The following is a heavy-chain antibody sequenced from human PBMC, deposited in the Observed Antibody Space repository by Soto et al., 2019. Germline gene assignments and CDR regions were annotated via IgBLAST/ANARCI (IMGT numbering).Heavy chain of an antibody. V-gene: IGHV5-10-1*01. J-gene: IGHJ6*02. D-gene: IGHD6-19*01. CDR1: GYSFTIYW. CDR2: IDPSDSYT. CDR3: ARLTNAVAGADYYYGLDV. Sequence: PGESLKISCKGSGYSFTIYWISWVRQMPGKGLEWMGRIDPSDSYTKYSPSFQGHVTMSADKSISTAYLQWSSLKASDTAMYYCARLTNAVAGADYYYGLDVWGQGTTVTVSS.